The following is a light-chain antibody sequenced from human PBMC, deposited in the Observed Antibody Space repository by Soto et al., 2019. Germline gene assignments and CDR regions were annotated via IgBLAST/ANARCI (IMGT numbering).Light chain of an antibody. CDR2: AAS. CDR1: RGISSY. CDR3: LQDYNYPRT. Sequence: AIQLTQSPSSLSASVGDRVTITCQASRGISSYLAWYQQKPGKPPKLLVYAASSLQSGVPSRFSGSGSGTDFTLTISSLQPEDFATYYCLQDYNYPRTFGQGTKVDIK. V-gene: IGKV1-6*01. J-gene: IGKJ1*01.